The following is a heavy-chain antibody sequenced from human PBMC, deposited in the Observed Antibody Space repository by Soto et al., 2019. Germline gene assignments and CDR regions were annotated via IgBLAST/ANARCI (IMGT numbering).Heavy chain of an antibody. V-gene: IGHV1-18*04. CDR1: GYTFTSYG. CDR3: ARDEVADSSGYRDY. D-gene: IGHD3-22*01. J-gene: IGHJ4*02. CDR2: ISAYNGNT. Sequence: ASVKVSCKASGYTFTSYGISWVRQAPGQGLEWMGWISAYNGNTNYTQKLQGRVTMTTDTSTSTAYMELRSLRSDDTAVYYCARDEVADSSGYRDYWGQGTLVTVSS.